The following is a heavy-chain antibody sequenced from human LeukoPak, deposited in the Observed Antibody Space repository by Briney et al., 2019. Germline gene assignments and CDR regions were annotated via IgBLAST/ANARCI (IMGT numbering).Heavy chain of an antibody. D-gene: IGHD4-17*01. CDR3: ARDRFRYGDYWNYYYYGMDV. CDR1: GYTFTSYY. Sequence: GASVKVSCKASGYTFTSYYMHWVRQAPGQGLEWMGIINPSGGSTSYAQKFQGRVTMTRDTSTSTVYMELSSLRSEDTAVYYCARDRFRYGDYWNYYYYGMDVWGQGTTVTVSS. V-gene: IGHV1-46*01. CDR2: INPSGGST. J-gene: IGHJ6*02.